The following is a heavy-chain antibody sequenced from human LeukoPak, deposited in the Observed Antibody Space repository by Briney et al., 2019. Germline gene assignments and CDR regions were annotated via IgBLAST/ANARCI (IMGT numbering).Heavy chain of an antibody. J-gene: IGHJ5*02. CDR1: GYTFTSYD. CDR3: ARVDHGDYTNWFDP. CDR2: INPNSGNT. D-gene: IGHD4-17*01. Sequence: ASVKVSCKASGYTFTSYDINWVRQATGQGLEWMGWINPNSGNTGYAQKFRGRVTMTRITSISTAYMELSSLRSEDTAVYYCARVDHGDYTNWFDPWGQGTLVTVSS. V-gene: IGHV1-8*01.